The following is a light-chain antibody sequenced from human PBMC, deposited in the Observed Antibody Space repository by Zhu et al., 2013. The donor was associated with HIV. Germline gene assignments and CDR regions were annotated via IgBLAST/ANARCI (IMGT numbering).Light chain of an antibody. CDR2: KAS. Sequence: DIQMTQSPSTLSASVGDRVTITCRASQSISSWLAWYQQKPGKAPNLLIYKASSLEGGVPSRFSGSGSGTDYTLTISSLQPEDFATYYCQQYYSFPHTFGQGTKLEIK. CDR1: QSISSW. V-gene: IGKV1-5*03. CDR3: QQYYSFPHT. J-gene: IGKJ2*01.